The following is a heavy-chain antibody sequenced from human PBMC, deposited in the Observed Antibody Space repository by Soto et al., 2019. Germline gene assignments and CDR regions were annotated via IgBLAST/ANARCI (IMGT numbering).Heavy chain of an antibody. J-gene: IGHJ3*02. Sequence: PGGSLRLSCAASGFTFGLYWMGWVRQAPGKGLEWVAVIWYDGSNKYYADSVKGRFTISRDNSKNTLYLQMNSLRAEDTAVYYCARDYDSWSGSPGRGHDAFDIWGQGTMVTVSS. D-gene: IGHD3-3*01. CDR1: GFTFGLYW. CDR2: IWYDGSNK. V-gene: IGHV3-33*08. CDR3: ARDYDSWSGSPGRGHDAFDI.